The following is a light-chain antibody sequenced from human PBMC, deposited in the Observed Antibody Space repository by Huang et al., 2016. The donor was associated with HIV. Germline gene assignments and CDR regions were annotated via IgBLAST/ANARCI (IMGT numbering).Light chain of an antibody. CDR3: QQRSDWPLT. J-gene: IGKJ4*01. CDR2: DGS. V-gene: IGKV3-11*01. CDR1: QGVSNY. Sequence: IVLTQSPATLSLSPGERATLSCRASQGVSNYLAWYQHKPGQAPRLLIYDGSNRATGIPPRFSGSGSGADFTLTISNLEPEDFAVYYCQQRSDWPLTFGGGTKVEIK.